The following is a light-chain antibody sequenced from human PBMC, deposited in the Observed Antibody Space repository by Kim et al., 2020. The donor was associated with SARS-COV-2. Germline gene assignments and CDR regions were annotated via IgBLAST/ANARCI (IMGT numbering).Light chain of an antibody. CDR1: QSVSTN. Sequence: ERVMTQSPATLSVSPGERVTLSCRASQSVSTNLAWFQQKPGQPPRLLIYRASTRATGIPARFSGSGSGTVFALTISSLQSEDFAVYFCQQYTEWPLTFAGGTKVDIK. V-gene: IGKV3-15*01. CDR2: RAS. J-gene: IGKJ4*01. CDR3: QQYTEWPLT.